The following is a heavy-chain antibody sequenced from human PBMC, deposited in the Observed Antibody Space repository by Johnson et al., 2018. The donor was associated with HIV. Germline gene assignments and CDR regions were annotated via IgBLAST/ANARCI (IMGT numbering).Heavy chain of an antibody. CDR3: VRDGRHSSGIWAFDI. D-gene: IGHD3-22*01. J-gene: IGHJ3*02. V-gene: IGHV3-30*02. CDR2: IRYDGSNK. Sequence: QVQVVESGGGLVKPGGSLRLSCAASGFTFSNAWMSWVRQAPGKGLEWVAFIRYDGSNKYYADSVKGRFTISRDNSKNTVFLQMNTLRAEDTAVYYCVRDGRHSSGIWAFDIWCQGTMVTVSS. CDR1: GFTFSNAW.